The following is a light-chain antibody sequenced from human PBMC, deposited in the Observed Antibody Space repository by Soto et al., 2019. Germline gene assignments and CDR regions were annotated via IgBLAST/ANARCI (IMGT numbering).Light chain of an antibody. J-gene: IGLJ2*01. Sequence: SYELTQPPSVSVAPGQTAKITCGGNNIGIKNVHWYQQKPGQAPVLVVYDDSGRPSGIPARFSGSNSDNTATLTISRVEAGDEADYYCQVWDSNGDHPRFGGGTKLTVL. CDR3: QVWDSNGDHPR. CDR2: DDS. CDR1: NIGIKN. V-gene: IGLV3-21*02.